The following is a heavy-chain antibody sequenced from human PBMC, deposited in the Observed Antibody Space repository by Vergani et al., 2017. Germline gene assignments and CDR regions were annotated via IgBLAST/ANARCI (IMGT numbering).Heavy chain of an antibody. D-gene: IGHD3-10*01. J-gene: IGHJ5*02. CDR2: ISGSGGST. CDR3: ARVSGSGSPPTXFDP. Sequence: EVQLVESGGGLVKPGGSLRLSCAASGFTFSSYSMNWVRQAPGKGLEWVSAISGSGGSTYYADSVKGRFTISRDNSKNTLYLQMNSLRAEDTAVYYCARVSGSGSPPTXFDPWGQGTLVTVSS. CDR1: GFTFSSYS. V-gene: IGHV3-23*04.